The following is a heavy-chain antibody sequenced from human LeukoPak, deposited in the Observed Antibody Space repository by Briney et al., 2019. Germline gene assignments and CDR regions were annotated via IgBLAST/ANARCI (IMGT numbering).Heavy chain of an antibody. CDR2: IYYSGST. J-gene: IGHJ5*02. V-gene: IGHV4-59*08. CDR1: GGSISSYY. D-gene: IGHD6-13*01. Sequence: PSETLSLTCTVSGGSISSYYWSWIRQPPGKGLEWIGYIYYSGSTNYNPSLKSRVIISVATSKNQFSLKLRSVTAADTAVYYCARRKIAAAGTGQNWFDPWGQGTLVTVSS. CDR3: ARRKIAAAGTGQNWFDP.